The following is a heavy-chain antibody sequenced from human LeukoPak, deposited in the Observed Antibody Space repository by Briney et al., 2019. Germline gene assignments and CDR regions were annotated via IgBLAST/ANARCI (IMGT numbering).Heavy chain of an antibody. CDR2: IQAGGDEK. D-gene: IGHD4-23*01. CDR3: ARDTPGYGGDDFDY. CDR1: GFTFSTYG. J-gene: IGHJ4*02. V-gene: IGHV3-30*02. Sequence: PGGSLRLSCAPSGFTFSTYGMHWVRQAPGKGLEWMTFIQAGGDEKYYAESVKGRFTVSRDNSKNTLYLQMNSLRAEDTAVYYCARDTPGYGGDDFDYWGQGALVTVSS.